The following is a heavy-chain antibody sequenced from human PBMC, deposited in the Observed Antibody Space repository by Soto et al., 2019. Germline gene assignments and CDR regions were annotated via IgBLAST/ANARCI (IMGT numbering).Heavy chain of an antibody. CDR2: ISYSGSP. CDR1: GGSINSYY. Sequence: SETLSLTCAVSGGSINSYYWSWIRQPPGKGLEWIGYISYSGSPNYNPTLKSRVTISVDISKRQFSLQVSSVTAADTAVYYCARAAGYYTEQDVDYWGQGTLVTGSS. V-gene: IGHV4-59*01. J-gene: IGHJ4*02. CDR3: ARAAGYYTEQDVDY. D-gene: IGHD2-2*03.